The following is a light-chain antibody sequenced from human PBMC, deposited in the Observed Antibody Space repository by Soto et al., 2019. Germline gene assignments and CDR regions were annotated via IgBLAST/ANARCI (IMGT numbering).Light chain of an antibody. V-gene: IGKV3-15*01. CDR1: QRVSGD. J-gene: IGKJ1*01. CDR2: GAS. CDR3: QQYNNWPPWT. Sequence: EIVMTQSPATLSFSPGERATLSSRASQRVSGDLAWYQQKPGQAPRLLIYGASTRATGIPARFSGSGSGTEFTLTISSLQSEDFAVYYCQQYNNWPPWTFGQGTKVEIK.